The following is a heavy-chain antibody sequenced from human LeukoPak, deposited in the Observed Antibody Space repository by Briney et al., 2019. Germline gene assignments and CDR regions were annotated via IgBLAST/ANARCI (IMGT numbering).Heavy chain of an antibody. V-gene: IGHV4-4*07. D-gene: IGHD6-19*01. CDR1: GGSISSYY. CDR3: ARGIFYSSGWYLDY. J-gene: IGHJ4*02. CDR2: IYTSGST. Sequence: PSETLSLTCTVSGGSISSYYWSWIRQPAGKGLEWIGRIYTSGSTNYNPSLKSRVTISVDTSKNQFSLKLSSVTAADTAVYYCARGIFYSSGWYLDYWGQGTLVTVSS.